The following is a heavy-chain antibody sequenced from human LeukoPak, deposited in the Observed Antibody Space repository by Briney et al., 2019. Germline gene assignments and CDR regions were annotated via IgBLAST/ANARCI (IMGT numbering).Heavy chain of an antibody. V-gene: IGHV4-59*01. CDR2: IYYSGST. D-gene: IGHD4-17*01. CDR1: GGSISSYY. CDR3: ARGLYGDYLWYY. Sequence: SETLSLTCTVSGGSISSYYWSWIRQPPGKGLEWIGYIYYSGSTNYNPSLKSRVTISVDTSKNQFSLKLSSVTAADTAVYYCARGLYGDYLWYYWGQGTLVTVSS. J-gene: IGHJ4*02.